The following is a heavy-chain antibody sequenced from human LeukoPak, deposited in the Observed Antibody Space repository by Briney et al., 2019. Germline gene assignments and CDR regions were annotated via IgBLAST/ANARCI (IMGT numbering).Heavy chain of an antibody. CDR2: INPSGGTT. Sequence: ASVKVSCKASGYTFTSYHIHWVRQAPGQRLEWMGIINPSGGTTYYAQKFQGRLTVTRDPSTSTVYMDLSSLRSEDTAVYYCARGSPLLWGQGTLVTVS. CDR1: GYTFTSYH. D-gene: IGHD1-26*01. J-gene: IGHJ4*02. CDR3: ARGSPLL. V-gene: IGHV1-46*01.